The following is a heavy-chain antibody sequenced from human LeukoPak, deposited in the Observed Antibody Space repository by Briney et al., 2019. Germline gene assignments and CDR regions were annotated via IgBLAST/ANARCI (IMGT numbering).Heavy chain of an antibody. CDR3: AREVVVPAASDAFDI. J-gene: IGHJ3*02. CDR2: IYYSGST. V-gene: IGHV4-30-4*08. Sequence: SQTLSLTCTVSGGSISSGDYYWSWIRQPPGKGLEWIGYIYYSGSTYYNPSLKSRVTISVDTSKNQFSLKLSSVTAADTAAYYCAREVVVPAASDAFDIWGQGTMVTVSS. D-gene: IGHD2-2*01. CDR1: GGSISSGDYY.